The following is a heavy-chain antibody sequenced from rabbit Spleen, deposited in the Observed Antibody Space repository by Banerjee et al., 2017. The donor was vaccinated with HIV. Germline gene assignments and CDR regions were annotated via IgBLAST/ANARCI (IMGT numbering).Heavy chain of an antibody. V-gene: IGHV1S45*01. CDR1: GFSFSSSYY. D-gene: IGHD4-2*01. Sequence: QEQLVESGGGLVQPEGSLTLTCTASGFSFSSSYYMCWVRQAPGKGLEWIACIYGGSSGNTYYASWAKGRFTISKTSSTTVTLQMTSLTAADTATYFCARGGSLYYFDLWGPGTLVTVS. J-gene: IGHJ6*01. CDR3: ARGGSLYYFDL. CDR2: IYGGSSGNT.